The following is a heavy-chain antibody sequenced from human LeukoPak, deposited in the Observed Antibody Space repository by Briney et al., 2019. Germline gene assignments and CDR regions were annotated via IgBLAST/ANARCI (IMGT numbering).Heavy chain of an antibody. Sequence: GASVKVSCKVSGYTLTELSMHWVRQAPGKGLEWMGGFDPEDGETIYAQKFQGRVTMTEDTSTDTAYMELSSLRSEDTAVYYCATGGSLGFGEFPSGYWGQGTLVTVSS. CDR1: GYTLTELS. CDR3: ATGGSLGFGEFPSGY. V-gene: IGHV1-24*01. J-gene: IGHJ4*02. CDR2: FDPEDGET. D-gene: IGHD3-10*01.